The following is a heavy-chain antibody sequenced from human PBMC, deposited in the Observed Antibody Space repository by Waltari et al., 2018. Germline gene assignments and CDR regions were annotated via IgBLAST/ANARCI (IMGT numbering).Heavy chain of an antibody. V-gene: IGHV4-30-2*01. J-gene: IGHJ5*02. CDR1: GGSISSGGYS. CDR3: ARGRRPLGGGWFDP. Sequence: QLQLQESGSGLVKPSQTLSLTCAVSGGSISSGGYSWSWIRQPPGKGLEWIGYINHRGRPNYTPPLKGRVTISVDTSKNQFSLKLGSVTAADTAVYYCARGRRPLGGGWFDPWGQGTLVTVSS. CDR2: INHRGRP. D-gene: IGHD3-16*01.